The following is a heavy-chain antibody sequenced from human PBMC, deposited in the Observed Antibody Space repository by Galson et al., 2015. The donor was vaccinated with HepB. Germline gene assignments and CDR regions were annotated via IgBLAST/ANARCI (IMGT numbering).Heavy chain of an antibody. CDR2: IYWDDDK. J-gene: IGHJ5*02. CDR1: GFSLSTSGVG. CDR3: AHKPTAMVSMNWFDP. Sequence: PALVKPTQTLTLTCTFSGFSLSTSGVGVGWIRQPPGKALEWLALIYWDDDKRYSPSLKSRLTITKDTSKNQVVLTMTNMDPVDTATYYCAHKPTAMVSMNWFDPWGQGTLVTVSS. V-gene: IGHV2-5*02. D-gene: IGHD5-18*01.